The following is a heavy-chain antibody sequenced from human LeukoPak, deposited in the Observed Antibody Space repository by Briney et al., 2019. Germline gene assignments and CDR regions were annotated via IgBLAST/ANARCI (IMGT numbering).Heavy chain of an antibody. CDR3: ARSPRTTTFGAFDI. V-gene: IGHV1-69*13. CDR1: GGTFSSYA. D-gene: IGHD3-10*02. J-gene: IGHJ3*02. Sequence: SVKVSCKASGGTFSSYAIGWVRQAPGQGLEWMGGIIPIFGTANYAQKFQGRVTITADESTSTAYMELSSLRSEDTAVYYCARSPRTTTFGAFDIWGQGTMVTVSS. CDR2: IIPIFGTA.